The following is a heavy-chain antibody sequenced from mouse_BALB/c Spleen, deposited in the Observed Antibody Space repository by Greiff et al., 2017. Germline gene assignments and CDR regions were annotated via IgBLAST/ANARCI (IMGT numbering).Heavy chain of an antibody. CDR2: ISYSGST. J-gene: IGHJ4*01. CDR1: GYSITSDYA. CDR3: ARSPYFYY. V-gene: IGHV3-2*02. D-gene: IGHD1-1*01. Sequence: EVKLQESGPGLVKPSQSLSLTCTVTGYSITSDYAWNWIRQFPGNKLEWMGYISYSGSTSYNPSLKSRISITRDTSKNQFFLQLNSVTTEDTATYYCARSPYFYYWGQGTSVTVSS.